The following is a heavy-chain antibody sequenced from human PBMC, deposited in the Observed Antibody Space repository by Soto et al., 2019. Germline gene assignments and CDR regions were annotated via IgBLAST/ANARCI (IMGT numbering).Heavy chain of an antibody. Sequence: PSETLSLTCTVSGGSISSYYWSWIRQPPGKGLEWIGYIYYSGSTNYNPSLKSRVTISVDTSKNQFSLKLSSVTAADTAVYYCARVGPRFGGLIDYRGQGTLVTVSS. CDR1: GGSISSYY. V-gene: IGHV4-59*01. J-gene: IGHJ4*02. D-gene: IGHD3-10*01. CDR3: ARVGPRFGGLIDY. CDR2: IYYSGST.